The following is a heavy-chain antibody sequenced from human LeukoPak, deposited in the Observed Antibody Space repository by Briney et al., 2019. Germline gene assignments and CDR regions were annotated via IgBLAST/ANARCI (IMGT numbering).Heavy chain of an antibody. CDR2: INHSGST. J-gene: IGHJ4*02. CDR1: GGSFSGYY. V-gene: IGHV4-34*01. D-gene: IGHD3-22*01. CDR3: VRHNYYDSSAQDY. Sequence: SETLSLTCAVYGGSFSGYYWSWIRQPPGKGLEWIGEINHSGSTNYNPSLKSRVTISVDTSKNQFSLKLSSVTAADTAVYYCVRHNYYDSSAQDYWGQGTLVTVSS.